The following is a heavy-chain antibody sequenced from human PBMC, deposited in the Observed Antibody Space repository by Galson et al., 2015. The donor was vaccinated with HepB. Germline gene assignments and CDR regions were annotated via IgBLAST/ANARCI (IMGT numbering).Heavy chain of an antibody. Sequence: ETLSLTCSVSGASISSYYWTWIRQPPGKGLEWIGDIFYTGSTNYNPSLKSRVTISLDTPRSQFSLKVTSVTAADTAVYYCATVDRGRFDPWGQGTLVTVSS. CDR1: GASISSYY. CDR3: ATVDRGRFDP. J-gene: IGHJ5*02. V-gene: IGHV4-59*01. CDR2: IFYTGST. D-gene: IGHD3-16*01.